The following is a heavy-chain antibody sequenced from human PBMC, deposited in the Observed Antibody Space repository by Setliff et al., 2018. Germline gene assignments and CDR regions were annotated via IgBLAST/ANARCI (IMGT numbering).Heavy chain of an antibody. CDR1: GFTFSSYS. V-gene: IGHV3-21*01. CDR2: ISSSSSYI. Sequence: GGFPRLSCAASGFTFSSYSMNWVRQALGKGLEWVSSISSSSSYIYYADSVKGRFTISRDNAKNSLYLQMNSLRAEDTAVYYCASVVVVAATSTARNYWGQGTLVTVSS. D-gene: IGHD2-15*01. CDR3: ASVVVVAATSTARNY. J-gene: IGHJ4*02.